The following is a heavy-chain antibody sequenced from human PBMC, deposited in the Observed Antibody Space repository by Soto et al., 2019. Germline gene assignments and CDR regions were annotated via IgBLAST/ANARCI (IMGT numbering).Heavy chain of an antibody. Sequence: QITLKESGPTLVKPTQTLTLTCTFSGFSLSTRGVAVGWFRQPPGKALEWLALIYWDEDKWYSPSLKTRLTIPADPSKTRVVLTMTNMDPVDTATYYCAHRPRGYAYYFDYWGQGTLVTVPS. J-gene: IGHJ4*02. CDR2: IYWDEDK. V-gene: IGHV2-5*02. CDR1: GFSLSTRGVA. CDR3: AHRPRGYAYYFDY. D-gene: IGHD5-12*01.